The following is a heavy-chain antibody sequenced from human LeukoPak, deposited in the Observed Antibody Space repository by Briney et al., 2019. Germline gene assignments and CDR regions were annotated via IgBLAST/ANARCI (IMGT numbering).Heavy chain of an antibody. CDR2: IYTSGST. CDR3: AGEGGDGYNPASNFDY. Sequence: SETLSLTCTVSGGSISSGSHYWSWIRQPAGKGLEWIGRIYTSGSTNYNPSLKSRVTISADTSKNQFSLKLSSVTAADTAVYYCAGEGGDGYNPASNFDYWGQGTLVTVSS. J-gene: IGHJ4*02. D-gene: IGHD5-24*01. V-gene: IGHV4-61*02. CDR1: GGSISSGSHY.